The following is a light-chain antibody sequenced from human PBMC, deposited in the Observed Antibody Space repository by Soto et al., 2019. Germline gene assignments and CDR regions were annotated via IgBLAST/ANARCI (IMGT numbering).Light chain of an antibody. CDR2: DAS. J-gene: IGKJ1*01. Sequence: DVYMTQSPASFSASVGDIFTITCRASQGISNYLAWFQQKPGKAPKLLIYDASILESGVPSRFRGSGSGTEFTLTISSLQTDEFATYYCQQYNSNPATFGRGTKVDIK. V-gene: IGKV1-16*01. CDR1: QGISNY. CDR3: QQYNSNPAT.